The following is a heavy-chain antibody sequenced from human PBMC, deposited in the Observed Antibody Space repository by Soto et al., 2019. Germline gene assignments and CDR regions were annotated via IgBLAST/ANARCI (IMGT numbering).Heavy chain of an antibody. J-gene: IGHJ5*02. CDR2: ISSSSSTI. V-gene: IGHV3-48*02. CDR1: GFTFSSYS. CDR3: AREGSSDWINCFDP. D-gene: IGHD6-19*01. Sequence: EVQLVESGGGLVQPGGSLRLSCAASGFTFSSYSMNWVRQAPGKGLVWVSYISSSSSTIYYADSVKGRFTISRDNAKNSLYLQMNSLSDEDTAVYYCAREGSSDWINCFDPRGQGTLVIVSS.